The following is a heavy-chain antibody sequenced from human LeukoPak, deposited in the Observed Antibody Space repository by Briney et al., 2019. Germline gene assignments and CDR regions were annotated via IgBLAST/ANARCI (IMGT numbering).Heavy chain of an antibody. CDR1: GGTFSSYA. CDR3: ARPIRTIFGVVMPDAFDI. V-gene: IGHV1-69*05. D-gene: IGHD3-3*01. J-gene: IGHJ3*02. Sequence: SVKVSCKASGGTFSSYAISWVRQAPGQGLEWMGGIIPIFGTANYAQKFQGRVTITTDESTGTAYMELSSLRSEDTAVYYCARPIRTIFGVVMPDAFDIWGQGTMVTVSS. CDR2: IIPIFGTA.